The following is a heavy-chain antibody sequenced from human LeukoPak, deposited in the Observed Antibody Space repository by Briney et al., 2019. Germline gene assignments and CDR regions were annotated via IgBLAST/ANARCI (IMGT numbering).Heavy chain of an antibody. Sequence: SETLSLTCAVYGGSFSGYYWSWIRQPPGKGLEWLGEINHSGSTNYNPSLKSRLTISVDTSKKQFSLKLSSVTAADTAVYYCARHGPPRAGWGRKYYYMDVWGKGTTVTISS. J-gene: IGHJ6*03. CDR1: GGSFSGYY. CDR2: INHSGST. V-gene: IGHV4-34*01. D-gene: IGHD3-16*01. CDR3: ARHGPPRAGWGRKYYYMDV.